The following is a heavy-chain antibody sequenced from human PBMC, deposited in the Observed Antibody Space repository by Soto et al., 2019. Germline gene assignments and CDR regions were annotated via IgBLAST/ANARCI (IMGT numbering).Heavy chain of an antibody. Sequence: GASVKVSCKASGYTFTGYYMHWVRQAPGQGLEWMGWINPNSGGTNYAQKFQGWVTMTRDTSISTAYMELSRLRSDDTAVYYCARDWRYCSSTSCQASNWFDPWGQVTLVTVSS. V-gene: IGHV1-2*04. CDR3: ARDWRYCSSTSCQASNWFDP. CDR2: INPNSGGT. D-gene: IGHD2-2*01. J-gene: IGHJ5*02. CDR1: GYTFTGYY.